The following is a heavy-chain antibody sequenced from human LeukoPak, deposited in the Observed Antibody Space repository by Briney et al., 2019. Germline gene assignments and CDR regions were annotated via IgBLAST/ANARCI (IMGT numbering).Heavy chain of an antibody. CDR3: ARDKDIVLMVYASGGFDP. J-gene: IGHJ5*02. V-gene: IGHV1-2*06. D-gene: IGHD2-8*01. CDR2: INPNSGGT. CDR1: GYTFTGYY. Sequence: APVKVSCKASGYTFTGYYMHWVRQAPGQGLEWMGRINPNSGGTNYAQKFQGRVTMTRDTSISTAYMELSRLRSDDTAVYYCARDKDIVLMVYASGGFDPWGQGTLVTVS.